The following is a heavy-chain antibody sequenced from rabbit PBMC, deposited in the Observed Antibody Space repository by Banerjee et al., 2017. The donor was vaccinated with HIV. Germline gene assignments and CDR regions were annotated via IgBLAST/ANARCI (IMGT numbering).Heavy chain of an antibody. CDR2: IYSGSGAT. V-gene: IGHV1S43*01. Sequence: QQQLEESGGGLVKPGGSLTLTCKASGLDFSSSYWICWVRQAPGKGLEWIGCIYSGSGATYYASWVNGRFTISRSTSLDTVDLKMTSLTAADTATYFCARDTGAYNDFNLWGPGTLVTVS. D-gene: IGHD4-1*01. J-gene: IGHJ4*01. CDR1: GLDFSSSYW. CDR3: ARDTGAYNDFNL.